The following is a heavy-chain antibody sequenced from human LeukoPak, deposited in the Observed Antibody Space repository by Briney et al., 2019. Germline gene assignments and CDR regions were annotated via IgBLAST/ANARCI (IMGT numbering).Heavy chain of an antibody. J-gene: IGHJ4*02. D-gene: IGHD3-10*01. CDR2: IWYDGSNK. V-gene: IGHV3-33*01. Sequence: GMSLRLSCAGSGFTFSTYGMHWVRQAPGKGLEWVADIWYDGSNKYYADSVKGRFTISRDNVKSSLYLQMNGLRAEDTAVYYCAREMEGDYGSGTFFDLWGQGNMVTVSS. CDR1: GFTFSTYG. CDR3: AREMEGDYGSGTFFDL.